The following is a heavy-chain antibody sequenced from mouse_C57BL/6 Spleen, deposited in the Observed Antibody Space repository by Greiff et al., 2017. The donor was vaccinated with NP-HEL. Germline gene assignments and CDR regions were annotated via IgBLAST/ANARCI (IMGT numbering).Heavy chain of an antibody. CDR2: IYPGDGDT. Sequence: VKLMESGPELVKPGASVKISCKASGYAFSSSWMNWVKQRPGKGLEWIGRIYPGDGDTNYNGKFKGKATLTADKSSSTAYMQLSSLTSEDSAVYFCARGGGYYGNFEVWGTGTTVTVSS. V-gene: IGHV1-82*01. CDR3: ARGGGYYGNFEV. J-gene: IGHJ1*03. D-gene: IGHD2-2*01. CDR1: GYAFSSSW.